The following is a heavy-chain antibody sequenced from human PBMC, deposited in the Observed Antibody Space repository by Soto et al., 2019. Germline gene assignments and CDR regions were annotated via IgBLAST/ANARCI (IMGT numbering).Heavy chain of an antibody. Sequence: SETLSLTCAVYGGSFSGYYWSWIRQPPGKGLEWIGEINHSGSTNYNPSLKSRVTISVDTSKNQFSLKLSSVTAADTAVYYCARGHSLWTRPQVRFDPWGQGTLVTVSS. D-gene: IGHD1-1*01. CDR2: INHSGST. CDR3: ARGHSLWTRPQVRFDP. CDR1: GGSFSGYY. J-gene: IGHJ5*02. V-gene: IGHV4-34*01.